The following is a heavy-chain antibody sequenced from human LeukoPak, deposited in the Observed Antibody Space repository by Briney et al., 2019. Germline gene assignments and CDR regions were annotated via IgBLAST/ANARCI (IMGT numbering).Heavy chain of an antibody. CDR1: GGSFSGYY. CDR2: INHSGST. D-gene: IGHD2-2*01. CDR3: ARGRYCSSTSCWNYYYYYMDV. Sequence: SEALSLTCAVYGGSFSGYYWSWIRQPPGKGLEWIGEINHSGSTNYNPSLKSRVTISVDTSKNQFSLKLSSVTAADTAVYYCARGRYCSSTSCWNYYYYYMDVWGKGTTVTVSS. V-gene: IGHV4-34*01. J-gene: IGHJ6*03.